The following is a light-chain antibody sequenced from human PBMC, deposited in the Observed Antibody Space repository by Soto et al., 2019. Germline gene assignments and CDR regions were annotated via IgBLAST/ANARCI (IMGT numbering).Light chain of an antibody. CDR3: HIDGSIPFI. CDR2: GAS. CDR1: QGISNF. Sequence: IQMTQSPSSLSTSLGDRVTITCRASQGISNFLAWYQQKPGKVPSLLIYGASTLQSGVPSRFSSSGSGTAFPPSTSILQPAGVANYQFHIDGSIPFIFVAGTKAEI. J-gene: IGKJ4*01. V-gene: IGKV1-27*01.